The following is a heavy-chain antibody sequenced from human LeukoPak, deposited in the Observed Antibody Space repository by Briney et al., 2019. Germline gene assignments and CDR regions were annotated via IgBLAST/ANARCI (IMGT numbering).Heavy chain of an antibody. CDR1: GYTFTDYY. CDR2: INPYSGGT. V-gene: IGHV1-2*06. D-gene: IGHD5-12*01. J-gene: IGHJ4*02. Sequence: RASVKVSCKASGYTFTDYYMHWVRQAPGQGLEWMGRINPYSGGTNYAQKFQGRVTITADESTSTAYMELSSLRSEDTAVYYCARGDSAYDLFGHIDYWGQGTLVTVSS. CDR3: ARGDSAYDLFGHIDY.